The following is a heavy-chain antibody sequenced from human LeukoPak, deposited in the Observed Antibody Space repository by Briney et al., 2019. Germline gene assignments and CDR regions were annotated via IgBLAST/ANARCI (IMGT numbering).Heavy chain of an antibody. D-gene: IGHD2-2*01. CDR2: INPNSGGT. V-gene: IGHV1-2*02. J-gene: IGHJ5*02. CDR1: GYTFTSYY. CDR3: ARDSQYCSSTSCRTDNWFDP. Sequence: ASVKVSCKASGYTFTSYYMHWVRQAPGQGLEWMGWINPNSGGTNYAQKFQGRVTMTRDTSISTAYMELSRLRSDDTAVYYCARDSQYCSSTSCRTDNWFDPWGQGTLVTVSS.